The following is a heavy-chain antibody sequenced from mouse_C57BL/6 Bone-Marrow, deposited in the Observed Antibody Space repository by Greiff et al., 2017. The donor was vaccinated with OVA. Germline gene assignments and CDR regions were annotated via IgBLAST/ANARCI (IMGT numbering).Heavy chain of an antibody. D-gene: IGHD1-1*01. CDR2: ISSGSSTI. CDR3: ASPHYYGSRRAWFAY. J-gene: IGHJ3*01. CDR1: GFTFSDYG. Sequence: EVQLQESGGGLVKPGGSLKLSCAASGFTFSDYGMHWVRQAPEKGLEWVAYISSGSSTIYYADTVKGRFTISRDNAKNTLFLQMTSLRSEDTAMYYCASPHYYGSRRAWFAYWGQGTLVTVSA. V-gene: IGHV5-17*01.